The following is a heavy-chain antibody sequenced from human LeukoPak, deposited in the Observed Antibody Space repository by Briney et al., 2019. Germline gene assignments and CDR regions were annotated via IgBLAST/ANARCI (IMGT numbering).Heavy chain of an antibody. V-gene: IGHV3-7*01. Sequence: PGGSLRLSCAASGFTFSSYWMSWVRQAPGKGLEWVANITQDGSEKYYVDSVKGRFTISRDNAKNSLYLQMNSLRAEDTAVYYCARDQWGRWLQFGRNIDYWGQGTLVTVSS. CDR2: ITQDGSEK. D-gene: IGHD5-24*01. CDR1: GFTFSSYW. CDR3: ARDQWGRWLQFGRNIDY. J-gene: IGHJ4*02.